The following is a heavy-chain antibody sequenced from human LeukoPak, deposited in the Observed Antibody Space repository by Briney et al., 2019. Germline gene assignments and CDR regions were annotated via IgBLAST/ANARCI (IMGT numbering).Heavy chain of an antibody. V-gene: IGHV4-39*01. CDR1: GGSISSSSYY. CDR3: ARSQGSPHATNLFDP. J-gene: IGHJ5*02. D-gene: IGHD3-10*01. Sequence: SETLSLTCTVSGGSISSSSYYWGWIRQPPGKGLEWIGSIYYSGSTYYNPSLKSRVTISVDTSKNQFSLKLSSVTAADTAVYYCARSQGSPHATNLFDPWGQGTLVTVSS. CDR2: IYYSGST.